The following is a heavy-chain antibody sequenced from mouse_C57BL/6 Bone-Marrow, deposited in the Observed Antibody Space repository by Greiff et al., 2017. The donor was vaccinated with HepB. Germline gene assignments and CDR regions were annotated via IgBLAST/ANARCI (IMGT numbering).Heavy chain of an antibody. Sequence: VQLQQSGAELARPGASVKLSCKASGYTFTSYGISWVQQRTVQGLEWIGEIYPSNGNTYYNEKFKGKVTLTVDNSSSTAYMQLRSLTSEDSAVYFCARGRQLRLTYWGQGTLVTVSA. CDR1: GYTFTSYG. D-gene: IGHD3-2*02. CDR3: ARGRQLRLTY. V-gene: IGHV1-81*01. J-gene: IGHJ3*01. CDR2: IYPSNGNT.